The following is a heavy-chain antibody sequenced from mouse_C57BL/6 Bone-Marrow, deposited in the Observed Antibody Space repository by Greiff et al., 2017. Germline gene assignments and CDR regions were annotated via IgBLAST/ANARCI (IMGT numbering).Heavy chain of an antibody. J-gene: IGHJ2*01. V-gene: IGHV5-15*01. CDR2: ISNLAYSI. CDR3: ARRGYYGSYFDY. CDR1: GFTFSDYG. Sequence: EVQLVESGGGLVQPGGSLKLSCAASGFTFSDYGMAWVRQAPRKGPEWVAFISNLAYSIYYADTVTGRFTISSENAKTTLYLEMSSLLSEYTAMYYCARRGYYGSYFDYWGQGTTLTVSS. D-gene: IGHD1-1*01.